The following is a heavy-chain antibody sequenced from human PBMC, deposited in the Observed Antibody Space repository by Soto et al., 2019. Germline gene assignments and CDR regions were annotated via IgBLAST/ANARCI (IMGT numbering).Heavy chain of an antibody. CDR3: ARAGCELQLHYFDY. V-gene: IGHV4-59*01. CDR2: IYYSGST. CDR1: GGSISSYY. D-gene: IGHD1-26*01. Sequence: SETLSLTCTASGGSISSYYWSWIRQPPGKGLEWIGYIYYSGSTNYNPYLKSRVTISVDTPKNQFSLKLSSVTAADTAVYYCARAGCELQLHYFDYWGQGTLVTVSS. J-gene: IGHJ4*02.